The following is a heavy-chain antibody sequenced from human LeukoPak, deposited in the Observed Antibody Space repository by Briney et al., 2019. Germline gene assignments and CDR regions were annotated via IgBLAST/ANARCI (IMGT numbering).Heavy chain of an antibody. CDR1: GRSISSYY. CDR3: ARYSGYSYGYYYGMDV. V-gene: IGHV4-59*01. J-gene: IGHJ6*02. D-gene: IGHD5-18*01. Sequence: SETLSLTCTVSGRSISSYYWSWIRQPPGKGLEWIGYIYYSGSTNYNPSLKSRVTISVDTSKNQFSLKLSSVTAADTAVYYCARYSGYSYGYYYGMDVWGQGTTVTVSS. CDR2: IYYSGST.